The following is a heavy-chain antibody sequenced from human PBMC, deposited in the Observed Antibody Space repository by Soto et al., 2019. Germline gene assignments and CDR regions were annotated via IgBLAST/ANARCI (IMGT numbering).Heavy chain of an antibody. CDR2: MNPNSGNT. CDR3: AESWGELIRFDI. J-gene: IGHJ3*02. CDR1: GYTFTSYD. D-gene: IGHD1-26*01. Sequence: ASVKVSCKASGYTFTSYDLNWVRQATGQGLEWMGWMNPNSGNTGYAQKFQGRVTMTRNTSISTAYMELSSLRSEDTAVYYCAESWGELIRFDIWGQGTMVTVSS. V-gene: IGHV1-8*01.